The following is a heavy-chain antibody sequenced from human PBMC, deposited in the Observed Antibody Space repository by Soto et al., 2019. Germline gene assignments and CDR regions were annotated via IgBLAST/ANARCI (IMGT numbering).Heavy chain of an antibody. V-gene: IGHV6-1*01. CDR3: VTSLTGYYKYFDY. CDR1: GDSVSSNSAA. D-gene: IGHD3-9*01. Sequence: SQTLSLTCAISGDSVSSNSAAWNWIRQSPSRGLEWLGRTYYRSKWYNDYAVSVKSRITINPDTSKNQFSLKLTSVTAADTAVYYRVTSLTGYYKYFDYWGKGTLVTVSS. J-gene: IGHJ4*02. CDR2: TYYRSKWYN.